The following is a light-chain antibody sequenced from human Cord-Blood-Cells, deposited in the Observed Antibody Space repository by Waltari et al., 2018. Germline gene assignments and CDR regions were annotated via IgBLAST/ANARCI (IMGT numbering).Light chain of an antibody. CDR1: SSNSGSNT. V-gene: IGLV1-44*01. CDR3: AAWDDSLNGWV. Sequence: SVLTQPPPAPGTPGPRVTISCSGSSSNSGSNTVNWYQQLPGTAPKLLIYRNNQRPSGVPDRFSGSKSGTSASLAISGLQAEDEADYYCAAWDDSLNGWVFGGGTKLTVL. J-gene: IGLJ3*02. CDR2: RNN.